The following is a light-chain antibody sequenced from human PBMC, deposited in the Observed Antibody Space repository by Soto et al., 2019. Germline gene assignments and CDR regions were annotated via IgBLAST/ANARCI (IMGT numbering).Light chain of an antibody. Sequence: DIPMTQSPTSLSASVGVRVTITCRASQGIRNYVAWYQQIPGKAPKLLIYAASTLQSGVPSRFSGSGSGTDFTLTINGLQPEDVATYSCQKYSSVPVFGPGTKVEIK. CDR3: QKYSSVPV. CDR1: QGIRNY. V-gene: IGKV1-27*01. J-gene: IGKJ3*01. CDR2: AAS.